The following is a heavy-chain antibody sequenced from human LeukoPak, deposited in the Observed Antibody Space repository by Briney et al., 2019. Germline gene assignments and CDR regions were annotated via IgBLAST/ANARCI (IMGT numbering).Heavy chain of an antibody. CDR3: ARGGIPTQNWFDP. V-gene: IGHV4-59*02. Sequence: PSETLSLTCTVSGGSVSGSYWNWLRQPPGEGLEWIGYIYYTGSSSCSPSLKSRVTISVDTSKNQFSLKLTSVTTADTAIYFCARGGIPTQNWFDPWGQGTPVTVSS. CDR2: IYYTGSS. CDR1: GGSVSGSY. J-gene: IGHJ5*02. D-gene: IGHD2-15*01.